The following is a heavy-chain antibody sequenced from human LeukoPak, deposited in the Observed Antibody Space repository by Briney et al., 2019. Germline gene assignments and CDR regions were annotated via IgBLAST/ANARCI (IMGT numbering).Heavy chain of an antibody. CDR2: IYYSGNT. D-gene: IGHD3-22*01. V-gene: IGHV4-59*01. J-gene: IGHJ4*02. Sequence: PSETLSLTSTVTGGPISSYYWNWIRQPPGKGLEWIGYIYYSGNTNYNPSLKSRVTISVDTSKDQFSLKLSAVTAADTAVYYCARLRYDSSGYRSSSYYFEYWGQGTLVTVSS. CDR1: GGPISSYY. CDR3: ARLRYDSSGYRSSSYYFEY.